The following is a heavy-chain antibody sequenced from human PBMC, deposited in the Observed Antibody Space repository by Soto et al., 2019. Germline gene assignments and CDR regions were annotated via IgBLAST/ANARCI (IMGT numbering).Heavy chain of an antibody. CDR2: IYYSGST. Sequence: SETLSLTCTVSGGSISSYYWIWIRQPPGKGLEWIGYIYYSGSTNYNPSLKSRVTISVDTSKNQFSLKLSSVTAADTAVYYCARPKRVVTAGGFDIWGQGTMVTVS. CDR1: GGSISSYY. J-gene: IGHJ3*02. V-gene: IGHV4-59*08. CDR3: ARPKRVVTAGGFDI. D-gene: IGHD2-21*02.